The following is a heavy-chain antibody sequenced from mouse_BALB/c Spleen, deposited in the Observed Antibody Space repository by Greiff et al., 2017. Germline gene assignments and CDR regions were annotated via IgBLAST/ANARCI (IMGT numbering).Heavy chain of an antibody. CDR1: GYTFTNYW. D-gene: IGHD1-2*01. CDR2: IYPGGGYT. CDR3: ARTFTTATDYAMDY. V-gene: IGHV1-63*02. J-gene: IGHJ4*01. Sequence: QVQLKQSGAELVRPGTSVKISCKASGYTFTNYWLGWVKQRPGHGLEWIGDIYPGGGYTNYNEKFKGKATLTADTSSSTAYMQLSSLTSEDSAVYFCARTFTTATDYAMDYWGQGTSVTVSS.